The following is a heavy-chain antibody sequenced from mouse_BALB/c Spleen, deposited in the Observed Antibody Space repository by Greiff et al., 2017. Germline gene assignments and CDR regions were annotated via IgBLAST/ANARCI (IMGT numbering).Heavy chain of an antibody. J-gene: IGHJ2*01. CDR3: KRLQLGRGY. V-gene: IGHV1-5*01. CDR2: IYPGNSDT. D-gene: IGHD4-1*02. CDR1: GYTFTSYW. Sequence: VQLQQSGTVLARPGASVKMSCKASGYTFTSYWMHWVKQRPGQGLEWIGAIYPGNSDTSYNQKFKGKAKLTAATSTSTAYMQLSSLTNEDSAVYYCKRLQLGRGYWGQGTTLTVSS.